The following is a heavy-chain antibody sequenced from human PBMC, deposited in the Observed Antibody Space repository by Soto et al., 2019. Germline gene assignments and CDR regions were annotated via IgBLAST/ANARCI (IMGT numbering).Heavy chain of an antibody. CDR2: INHSGST. CDR3: ARDPYYDFWSGFPTSMDV. J-gene: IGHJ6*04. V-gene: IGHV4-34*01. Sequence: SETLSLTCAVYGGSFSGYYWSWIRQPQGKGLEWIGEINHSGSTNYNPSLKSRVTISVDTSKNQFSLKLSSVTAADTAVYYCARDPYYDFWSGFPTSMDVWGKGTTVTVSS. CDR1: GGSFSGYY. D-gene: IGHD3-3*01.